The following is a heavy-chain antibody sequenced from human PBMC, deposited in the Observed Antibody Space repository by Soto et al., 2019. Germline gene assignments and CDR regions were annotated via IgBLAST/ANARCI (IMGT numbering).Heavy chain of an antibody. J-gene: IGHJ4*02. CDR1: GGSITSSHYY. D-gene: IGHD7-27*01. Sequence: QLQLQESGPRLVKPSETLSLTCTVPGGSITSSHYYWAWIRQPPGKGLEWIGTIYYSGTTSYHPSLKSRVTISADTSKNQFSLRLSSVTAADTAVYYCARHGPTWVAQVLYFDYWGQGALVTVSS. CDR2: IYYSGTT. V-gene: IGHV4-39*01. CDR3: ARHGPTWVAQVLYFDY.